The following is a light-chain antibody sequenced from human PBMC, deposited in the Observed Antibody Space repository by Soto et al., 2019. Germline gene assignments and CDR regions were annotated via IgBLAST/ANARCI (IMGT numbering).Light chain of an antibody. J-gene: IGKJ3*01. CDR3: QQYNTRGT. CDR2: KAS. Sequence: DIQMTQSPSTLSASVGDRVTITCRASQSISSWLAWYQQKPGKAPKLLIYKASSLESGVPSRFSGSGSGTEFTLTISSLQPDDCATYYCQQYNTRGTFGPGTKVDIK. V-gene: IGKV1-5*03. CDR1: QSISSW.